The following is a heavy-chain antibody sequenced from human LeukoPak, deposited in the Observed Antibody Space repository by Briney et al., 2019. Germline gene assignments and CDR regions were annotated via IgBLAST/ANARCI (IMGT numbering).Heavy chain of an antibody. CDR3: ARQPGAAAGSDY. D-gene: IGHD6-13*01. V-gene: IGHV1-18*01. J-gene: IGHJ4*02. Sequence: NYAQKLQGRVTMTTDTSMSTAYMGLRSLRSDDTAVYYCARQPGAAAGSDYWGQGTLVTVSS.